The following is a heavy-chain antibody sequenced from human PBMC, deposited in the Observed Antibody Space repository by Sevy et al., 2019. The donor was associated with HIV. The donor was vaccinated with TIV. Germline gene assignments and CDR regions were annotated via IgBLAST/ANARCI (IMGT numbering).Heavy chain of an antibody. D-gene: IGHD2-2*01. Sequence: GGSLRLSCSASGFTFSSYAMHWVRQAPGKGLEYVSAISSNGGSTYYADSVKGRFTISRDNSKNTLYLQMSNLRAEDTAVYYCVKASYRYCSSTSCPYFDYWGQGTLVTVSS. V-gene: IGHV3-64D*06. CDR3: VKASYRYCSSTSCPYFDY. CDR1: GFTFSSYA. CDR2: ISSNGGST. J-gene: IGHJ4*02.